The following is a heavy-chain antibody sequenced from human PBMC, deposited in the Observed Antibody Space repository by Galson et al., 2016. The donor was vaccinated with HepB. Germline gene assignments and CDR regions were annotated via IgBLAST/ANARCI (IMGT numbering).Heavy chain of an antibody. D-gene: IGHD2-2*01. J-gene: IGHJ4*02. Sequence: SLRLSCAASEFTFSDYYMSWIRQAPGKGLEWISYISTGSGHTNYADSVKGRFTISRDNAKNSLYLQMNSLRAEDTAVYYCARDCSSDCFTNIDYWGQGTLVSVSS. CDR2: ISTGSGHT. CDR3: ARDCSSDCFTNIDY. CDR1: EFTFSDYY. V-gene: IGHV3-11*06.